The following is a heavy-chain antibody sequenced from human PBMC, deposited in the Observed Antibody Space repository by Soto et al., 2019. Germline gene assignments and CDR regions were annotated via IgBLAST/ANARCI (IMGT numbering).Heavy chain of an antibody. Sequence: QVQLQESGPGLVKPSEPLSLTCTVSGGSISSYYWSWIRQPPGKGLEWIGYIYYSGSTNYNPSLKSRVTITVDTSKNHFALKQISVTAADTAVYYYARRDGAGSDYWGQGTLVTVSS. V-gene: IGHV4-59*01. CDR1: GGSISSYY. D-gene: IGHD3-16*01. CDR3: ARRDGAGSDY. J-gene: IGHJ4*02. CDR2: IYYSGST.